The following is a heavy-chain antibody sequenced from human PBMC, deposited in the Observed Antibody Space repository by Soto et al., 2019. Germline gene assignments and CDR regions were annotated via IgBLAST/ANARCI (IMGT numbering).Heavy chain of an antibody. J-gene: IGHJ6*02. CDR3: GRAHRDLQQLVHYYYSMDV. CDR2: IHYSGST. CDR1: GWSIKSGDYH. V-gene: IGHV4-30-4*02. D-gene: IGHD6-13*01. Sequence: SETLSLPCNVPGWSIKSGDYHRSWNRPPPGKNMEWIGYIHYSGSTYHNPSLKSRVTISVDTSKNQFSLKLTSVTAADTAVYYCGRAHRDLQQLVHYYYSMDVWGQGTTVTVSS.